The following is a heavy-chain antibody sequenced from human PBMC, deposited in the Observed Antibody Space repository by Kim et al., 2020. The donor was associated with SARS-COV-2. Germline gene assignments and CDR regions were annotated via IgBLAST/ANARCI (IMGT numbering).Heavy chain of an antibody. Sequence: GGSLRLSCAASGFTFSSYEMNWVRQAPGKGLEWLSYISSSGTTIYYADSVKGRFTISRDNAKNSVYLQMNSLRAEDTAIYHCARDPYGSGSNYSYYGFD. CDR3: ARDPYGSGSNYSYYGFD. D-gene: IGHD3-10*01. J-gene: IGHJ6*01. CDR2: ISSSGTTI. V-gene: IGHV3-48*03. CDR1: GFTFSSYE.